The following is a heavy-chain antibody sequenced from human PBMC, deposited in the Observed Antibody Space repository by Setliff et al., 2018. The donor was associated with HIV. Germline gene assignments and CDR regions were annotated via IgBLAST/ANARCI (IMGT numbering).Heavy chain of an antibody. D-gene: IGHD2-15*01. Sequence: SETLSLTCTVSGGSISSGGYYWSWIRQHPGKGLEWIGYIYYSGSTYYNPSLKSRVTISVDTSKNQFSPKLSSVTAADTAVYYCARDDRCSGDTCYYYWGQGALVTVSS. V-gene: IGHV4-31*03. CDR3: ARDDRCSGDTCYYY. CDR1: GGSISSGGYY. CDR2: IYYSGST. J-gene: IGHJ4*02.